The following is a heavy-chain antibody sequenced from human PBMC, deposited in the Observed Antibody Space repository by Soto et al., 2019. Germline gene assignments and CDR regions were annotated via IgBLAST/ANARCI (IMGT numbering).Heavy chain of an antibody. CDR1: GGSISSTSYY. V-gene: IGHV4-39*01. J-gene: IGHJ4*02. Sequence: ETLSLTCTVSGGSISSTSYYWGWIRQPPGKGLEWIGSIYYSGTTYYNPSLKSRVTISIDTSKNQFSLKLSSVTAADTAVYYCARRYNYGADYRGQGTLVTVPS. CDR2: IYYSGTT. CDR3: ARRYNYGADY. D-gene: IGHD5-18*01.